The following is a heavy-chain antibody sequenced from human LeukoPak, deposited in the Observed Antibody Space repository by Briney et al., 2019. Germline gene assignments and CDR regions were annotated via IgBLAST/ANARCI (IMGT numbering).Heavy chain of an antibody. D-gene: IGHD2-21*01. V-gene: IGHV4-59*01. CDR1: GGSISSYY. J-gene: IGHJ3*02. CDR3: ARDDLRIPHAFDI. Sequence: SSETLSLTCTVSGGSISSYYWSWIRQPPGKGLEWVGYIYYSGSTNYNPSLKSRVTISVDTSKNPFSLKLSSVTAAATAVYYCARDDLRIPHAFDIWGQGTMVTVSS. CDR2: IYYSGST.